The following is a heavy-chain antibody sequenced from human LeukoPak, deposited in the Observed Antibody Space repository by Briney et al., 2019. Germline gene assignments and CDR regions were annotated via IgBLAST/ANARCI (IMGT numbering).Heavy chain of an antibody. CDR1: GFTFSSYW. Sequence: PGGSLRLSCAASGFTFSSYWMSWVRQAPGKGLEWVANIKQDGSEKYYVDSVKGRFTISRDNAKNSLYLQMNSLRAEDTAVYYCARGPDTAMGYYYYYMDVWGKGTTVTVSS. CDR2: IKQDGSEK. V-gene: IGHV3-7*01. CDR3: ARGPDTAMGYYYYYMDV. D-gene: IGHD5-18*01. J-gene: IGHJ6*03.